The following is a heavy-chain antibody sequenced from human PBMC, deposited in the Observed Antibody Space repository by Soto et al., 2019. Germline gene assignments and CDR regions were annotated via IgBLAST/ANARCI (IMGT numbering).Heavy chain of an antibody. CDR3: ARRTGTAPRFDY. Sequence: QVQLVESGGGVVQPGRSLRLSCSASGFTFSDFAMYWVRQAPGKGLDWVSFISYDGSNQYYAGSVKGRFTVSRDNSKKALFLLMNSLRPEDTAVYFCARRTGTAPRFDYWGQGTLVTVSS. CDR2: ISYDGSNQ. V-gene: IGHV3-30-3*01. CDR1: GFTFSDFA. D-gene: IGHD1-7*01. J-gene: IGHJ4*02.